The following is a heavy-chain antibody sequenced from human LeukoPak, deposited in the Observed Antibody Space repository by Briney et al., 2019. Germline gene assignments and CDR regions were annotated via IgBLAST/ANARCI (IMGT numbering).Heavy chain of an antibody. CDR3: ARVPWDSSGYPDY. V-gene: IGHV3-74*01. D-gene: IGHD3-22*01. Sequence: AGSLRLSCAASGFTFSSYWMHWVRQAPGKGLVWVSRINSDGSSTSYADSVKGRFTISRDNAKNTLYLQMNSLRAEDTAVYYCARVPWDSSGYPDYWGQGTLVTVSS. CDR2: INSDGSST. J-gene: IGHJ4*02. CDR1: GFTFSSYW.